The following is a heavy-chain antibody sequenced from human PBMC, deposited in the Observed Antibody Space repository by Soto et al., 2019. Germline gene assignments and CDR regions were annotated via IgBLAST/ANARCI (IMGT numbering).Heavy chain of an antibody. Sequence: GGSLRLSCAASGFTFSSYAMSWVRQAPGKGLEWVSAISGSGGSTYYADSVKGRFTISRDNSKNTLYLQMNSLRAEDTAVYYCAKDLRDNWNYRSFDIWAQGTMVTVSS. D-gene: IGHD1-7*01. CDR1: GFTFSSYA. V-gene: IGHV3-23*01. CDR3: AKDLRDNWNYRSFDI. J-gene: IGHJ3*02. CDR2: ISGSGGST.